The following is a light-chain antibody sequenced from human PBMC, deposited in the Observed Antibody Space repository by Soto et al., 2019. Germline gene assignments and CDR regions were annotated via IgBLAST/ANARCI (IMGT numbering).Light chain of an antibody. Sequence: QSVRSVPRSVSASPEQSFTISCTGTSSYVGGYNYVSWYQQHPGKAPKLMIYDVSKRPSGVPYRFSGSKSGNTASLTISGLQAEDEADYYCCSYAGSYTSYVFGTGTKV. CDR2: DVS. V-gene: IGLV2-11*01. CDR3: CSYAGSYTSYV. J-gene: IGLJ1*01. CDR1: SSYVGGYNY.